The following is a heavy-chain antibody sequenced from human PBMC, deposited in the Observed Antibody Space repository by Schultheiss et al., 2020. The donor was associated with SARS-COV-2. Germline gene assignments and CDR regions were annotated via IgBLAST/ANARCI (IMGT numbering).Heavy chain of an antibody. V-gene: IGHV3-48*04. CDR3: VREDPMWRGDYYGLDV. D-gene: IGHD2-21*01. CDR2: ISLSGTTK. J-gene: IGHJ6*02. CDR1: GFTFSSFG. Sequence: GGSLRLSCAASGFTFSSFGIHWVRQAPGKGLEWVSYISLSGTTKYYADSVRGRFTISRDDAKNTLYLQMNTLRAEDTALYYCVREDPMWRGDYYGLDVWGQGTTVTVSS.